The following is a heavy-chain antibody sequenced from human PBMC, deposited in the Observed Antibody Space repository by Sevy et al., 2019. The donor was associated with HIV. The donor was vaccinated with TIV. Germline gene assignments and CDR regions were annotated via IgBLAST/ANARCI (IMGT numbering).Heavy chain of an antibody. J-gene: IGHJ4*02. CDR2: ISSSSSTI. D-gene: IGHD3-22*01. Sequence: GGSLRLSCAASGFTFSSYSMNWVRQAPGKGLEWVSYISSSSSTIYYADSVKGRFTISRDNAKNSLYLQMNSLRDEDTALYYCARERKIYDSSGYYFHFDYWGQGTLVTVSS. V-gene: IGHV3-48*02. CDR1: GFTFSSYS. CDR3: ARERKIYDSSGYYFHFDY.